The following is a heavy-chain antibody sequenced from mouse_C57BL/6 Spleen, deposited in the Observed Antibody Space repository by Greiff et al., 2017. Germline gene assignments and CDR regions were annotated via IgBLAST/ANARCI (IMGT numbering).Heavy chain of an antibody. CDR2: IHPSDSDT. V-gene: IGHV1-74*01. CDR1: GYTFTSYW. CDR3: AIGGKGDYAMDY. J-gene: IGHJ4*01. Sequence: VQLQQPGAELVKPGASVKVSCKASGYTFTSYWMHWVKQRPGQGLEWIGRIHPSDSDTNYNQKLKGKATLTVDKSSSPAYMQLSSLTSEDSAVYYCAIGGKGDYAMDYWGQGTSVTVSS.